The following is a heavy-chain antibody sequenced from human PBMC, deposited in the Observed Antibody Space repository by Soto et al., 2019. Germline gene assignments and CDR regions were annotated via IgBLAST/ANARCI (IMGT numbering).Heavy chain of an antibody. CDR1: GFTFSYYY. CDR3: ARDMGRRDGYNDY. J-gene: IGHJ4*02. V-gene: IGHV3-11*06. Sequence: GGSLRRSCAASGFTFSYYYMSWIRQAPGKGLEWVSYISSSSSYTNYADSVKGRFTISRDNAKNSLYLQMNSLRAEDTAVYYCARDMGRRDGYNDYWGQGTLVTVSS. CDR2: ISSSSSYT. D-gene: IGHD5-12*01.